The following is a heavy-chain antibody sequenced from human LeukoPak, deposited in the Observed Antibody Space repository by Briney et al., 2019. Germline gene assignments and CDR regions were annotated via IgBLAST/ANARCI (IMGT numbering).Heavy chain of an antibody. CDR1: GGSISSYY. J-gene: IGHJ2*01. CDR3: ARLTMFRGVIYGTDWHSDL. Sequence: PSETLSLTCTVSGGSISSYYWSWIRQPPGKGLEWIGYIFYSGSTNYNPSLRSRVTISLDTSKNQFSLKLSSVTAADTAVYYCARLTMFRGVIYGTDWHSDLWGRGTLVTVSS. D-gene: IGHD3-10*01. V-gene: IGHV4-59*12. CDR2: IFYSGST.